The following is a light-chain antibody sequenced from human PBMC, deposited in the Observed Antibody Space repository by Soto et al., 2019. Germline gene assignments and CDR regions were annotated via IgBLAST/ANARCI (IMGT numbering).Light chain of an antibody. J-gene: IGKJ2*01. CDR3: QQRSNLMYS. V-gene: IGKV3-11*01. CDR2: DAS. Sequence: EIVLTQSPATLSLSPGERATLFCRASQSVSSYLAWYQQKPGQAPRLLIYDASSRATGIPARFSGSGSGTDFTLYISSLEPEDFAVYYCQQRSNLMYSFGQGTKLEIK. CDR1: QSVSSY.